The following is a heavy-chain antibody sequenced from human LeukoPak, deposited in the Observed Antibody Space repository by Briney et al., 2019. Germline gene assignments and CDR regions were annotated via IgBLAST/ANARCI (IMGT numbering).Heavy chain of an antibody. CDR1: GFTFSSYA. J-gene: IGHJ1*01. V-gene: IGHV3-23*01. D-gene: IGHD6-19*01. Sequence: PGGSLRLSCAASGFTFSSYAMSWVRQAPGKGLEWVSAISGSGGSTYYADSVKGRFTISRDNSKNTLYLQMNSLRAEDTAVYYCAKDLAPQSKAIAVADHWGQGALVTVSS. CDR2: ISGSGGST. CDR3: AKDLAPQSKAIAVADH.